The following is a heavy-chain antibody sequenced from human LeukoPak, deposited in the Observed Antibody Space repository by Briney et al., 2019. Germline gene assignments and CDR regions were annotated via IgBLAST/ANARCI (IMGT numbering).Heavy chain of an antibody. CDR3: ARVGALSSSWLLY. CDR2: IRSTSNTI. J-gene: IGHJ4*02. D-gene: IGHD6-13*01. V-gene: IGHV3-48*03. Sequence: GGSLRLSCAASGFAFSSYEMNWVRQAPGKGLEWVSYIRSTSNTIYYTDSVKGRFTISRDNAKNSLYLQMNSLRAEDTAVYYCARVGALSSSWLLYWGQGTLVTVSS. CDR1: GFAFSSYE.